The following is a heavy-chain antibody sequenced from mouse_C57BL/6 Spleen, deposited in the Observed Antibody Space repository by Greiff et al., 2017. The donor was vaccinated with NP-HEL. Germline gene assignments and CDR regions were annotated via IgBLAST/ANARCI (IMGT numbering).Heavy chain of an antibody. CDR2: IDPSDSYT. CDR3: ARGDYSNSFFDY. J-gene: IGHJ2*01. Sequence: QVQLQQSGAELVKPGASVKLSCKASGYTFTSYWMQWVKQRPGQGLEWIGEIDPSDSYTNYNQKFKGKATLTVDTSSSTAYMQLSSLTSEDSAVYYCARGDYSNSFFDYWGQGTTLTVSS. V-gene: IGHV1-50*01. CDR1: GYTFTSYW. D-gene: IGHD2-5*01.